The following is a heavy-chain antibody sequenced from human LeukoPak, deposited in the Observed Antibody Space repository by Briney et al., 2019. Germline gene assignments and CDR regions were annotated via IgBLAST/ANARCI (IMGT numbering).Heavy chain of an antibody. CDR2: ISGSGDRT. Sequence: GGSLRLSCTASGFNFSSYAMTWVRQAPGKGLEWVSAISGSGDRTYYVDSVEGRFTISRDNSKNTLYLQMNSLRAEDTAVYYCAKIPFNDILYYFDYWGQGTLVTVSS. J-gene: IGHJ4*02. D-gene: IGHD3-9*01. V-gene: IGHV3-23*01. CDR3: AKIPFNDILYYFDY. CDR1: GFNFSSYA.